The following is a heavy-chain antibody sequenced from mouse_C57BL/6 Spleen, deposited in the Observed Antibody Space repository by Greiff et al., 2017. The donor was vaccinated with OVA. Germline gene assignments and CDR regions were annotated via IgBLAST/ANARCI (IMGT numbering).Heavy chain of an antibody. J-gene: IGHJ2*01. CDR1: GYTFTSYW. CDR3: ARGGIFYGNFFDY. D-gene: IGHD2-1*01. CDR2: INPSSGYT. V-gene: IGHV1-7*01. Sequence: VHLVESGAELAKPGASVKLSCKASGYTFTSYWMHWVKQRPGQGLEWIGYINPSSGYTKYNQKFKDKATLTADKSSSTAYMQLSSLTYEDSAVYYCARGGIFYGNFFDYWGQGTTLTVSS.